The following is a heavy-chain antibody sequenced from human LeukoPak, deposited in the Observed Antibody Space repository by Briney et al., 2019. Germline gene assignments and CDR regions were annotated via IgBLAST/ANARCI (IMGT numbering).Heavy chain of an antibody. CDR1: GGTFSSYA. J-gene: IGHJ4*02. Sequence: GASVKVSCKASGGTFSSYAISWVRQAPGQGLEWMGGIIPIFGTANYAQKFQGRVTITADESTSTAYMELSSLRSEDTAVYYCARGLWFGEFTAVHDYWGQGTLVTVSS. V-gene: IGHV1-69*13. CDR3: ARGLWFGEFTAVHDY. CDR2: IIPIFGTA. D-gene: IGHD3-10*01.